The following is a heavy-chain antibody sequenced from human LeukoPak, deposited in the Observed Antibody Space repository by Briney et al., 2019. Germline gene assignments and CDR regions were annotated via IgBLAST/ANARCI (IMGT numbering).Heavy chain of an antibody. CDR3: ARDYDQRWFDP. D-gene: IGHD5-12*01. V-gene: IGHV1-18*01. J-gene: IGHJ5*02. CDR1: GYTFTSYG. Sequence: GASVKVSCKDSGYTFTSYGINWVRQAPGQGLEWMGWISGYNGNTNFAQKFQGRVTMTTDTSTSIAYMELRSLRSDDTAVYYCARDYDQRWFDPWGQGTLVTVSS. CDR2: ISGYNGNT.